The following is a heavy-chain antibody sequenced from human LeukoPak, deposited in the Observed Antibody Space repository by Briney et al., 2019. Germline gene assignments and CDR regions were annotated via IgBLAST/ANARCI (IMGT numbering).Heavy chain of an antibody. D-gene: IGHD2-15*01. CDR3: ARAPYCIGGSCRFDY. Sequence: GGSLRLSCAASGFTVSSYWMSWVRQAPGKGLEWVANIKQDGSEKYYVDSVKGRFTISRDNAKNSLHLQMNSLRAEDTAVYYCARAPYCIGGSCRFDYWGQGTLVTVSS. CDR2: IKQDGSEK. J-gene: IGHJ4*02. CDR1: GFTVSSYW. V-gene: IGHV3-7*03.